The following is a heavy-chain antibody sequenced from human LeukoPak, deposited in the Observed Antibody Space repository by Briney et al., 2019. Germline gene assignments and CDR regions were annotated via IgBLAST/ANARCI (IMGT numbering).Heavy chain of an antibody. D-gene: IGHD4-17*01. V-gene: IGHV1-2*02. CDR1: GYTFTYYY. Sequence: GASVTVSCKASGYTFTYYYIHWVRQAPGQGLEWMGWINPYSGGTNYAQKFQGRVTMTGDTSISTAYMDLSSLRSDDTAVYYCARGVGDYANYWGQGTLVTVSS. CDR2: INPYSGGT. CDR3: ARGVGDYANY. J-gene: IGHJ4*02.